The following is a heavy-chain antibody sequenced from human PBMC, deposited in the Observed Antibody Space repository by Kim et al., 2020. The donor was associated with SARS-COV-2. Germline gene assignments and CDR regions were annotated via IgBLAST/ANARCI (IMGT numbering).Heavy chain of an antibody. CDR3: ARMFLSIAADDWYFDL. V-gene: IGHV4-31*03. CDR2: IYYSGST. Sequence: SETLSLTCTVSGGSISSGGYYWSWIRQHPGKGLEWIGYIYYSGSTYYNPSLKSRVTISVDTSKNQFSLKLSSVTAADTAVYYCARMFLSIAADDWYFDLWGRGTLVTVSS. D-gene: IGHD6-13*01. J-gene: IGHJ2*01. CDR1: GGSISSGGYY.